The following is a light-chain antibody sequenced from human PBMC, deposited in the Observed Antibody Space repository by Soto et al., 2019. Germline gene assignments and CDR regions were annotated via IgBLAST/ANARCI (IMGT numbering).Light chain of an antibody. Sequence: QSVLTQPPSVSGAPGQRVTISCSGSSSNIGAGYEVHWYQQLPGTAPKLLIYGNSNRPSGVPDQFSGSKSGTSASLAITGLQAEDEADYYCQSYDSSLSGSVFGGGTKLTV. CDR2: GNS. CDR3: QSYDSSLSGSV. J-gene: IGLJ2*01. CDR1: SSNIGAGYE. V-gene: IGLV1-40*01.